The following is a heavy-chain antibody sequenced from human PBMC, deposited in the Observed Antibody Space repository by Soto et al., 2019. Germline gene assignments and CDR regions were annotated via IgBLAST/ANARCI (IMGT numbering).Heavy chain of an antibody. D-gene: IGHD6-6*01. V-gene: IGHV2-5*01. CDR3: AHKGQLVGDWFDP. Sequence: QITLKASGPTLVKPTQPLTLICTFSGVSLSTVGVGVGWIRQPPGKALQWLALLYWNGDKYYSPSLTNRLTITKDTSKNQVVLTMTDMDPVDAGTFFCAHKGQLVGDWFDPWGQGTLVTVSS. J-gene: IGHJ5*02. CDR1: GVSLSTVGVG. CDR2: LYWNGDK.